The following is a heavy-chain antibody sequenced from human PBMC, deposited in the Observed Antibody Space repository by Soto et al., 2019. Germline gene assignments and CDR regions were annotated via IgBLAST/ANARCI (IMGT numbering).Heavy chain of an antibody. Sequence: QVQLVQSGAEVKKPGASLKVSCKASGYTFSSYGISWVRQAPGQGLEWMGWISAYTGKTNYAQKLQGRVTMITDTFTSTAYMEVRSLRSDDTAVYYCARDLDSGSYYFDYWGQGTLVTVSS. D-gene: IGHD1-26*01. V-gene: IGHV1-18*04. CDR3: ARDLDSGSYYFDY. CDR2: ISAYTGKT. J-gene: IGHJ4*02. CDR1: GYTFSSYG.